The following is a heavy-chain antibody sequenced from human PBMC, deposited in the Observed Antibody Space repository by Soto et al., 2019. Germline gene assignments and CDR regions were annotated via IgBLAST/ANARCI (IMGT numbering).Heavy chain of an antibody. CDR2: ISYSGRNK. D-gene: IGHD6-6*01. J-gene: IGHJ4*02. CDR3: AREGGGRSSGGPDY. Sequence: QVQLVESGGGVVQPGRSLRLSCAASGFSFSSEAMHWVRQAPGKGLEWVAGISYSGRNKYHADPVKGRFIISRDNSKNTRYLQMNSLSGEDTAVYYCAREGGGRSSGGPDYWGQGTLVTVSS. CDR1: GFSFSSEA. V-gene: IGHV3-30*04.